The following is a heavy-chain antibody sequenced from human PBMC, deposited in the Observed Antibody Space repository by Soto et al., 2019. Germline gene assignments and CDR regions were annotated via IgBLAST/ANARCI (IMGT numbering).Heavy chain of an antibody. D-gene: IGHD6-19*01. CDR3: AKCIYSGYEQWLVRGGFDY. Sequence: EVQLLESGGGLVQPGGSLRLSCAASGFTFSSYAMSWVRQAPGKGLEWVSDISGRGGSTYYADSVKGRFTISRDNSKNTLYLQMNSLRAEDTAVYYCAKCIYSGYEQWLVRGGFDYWGQGTLVTVSS. V-gene: IGHV3-23*01. J-gene: IGHJ4*02. CDR2: ISGRGGST. CDR1: GFTFSSYA.